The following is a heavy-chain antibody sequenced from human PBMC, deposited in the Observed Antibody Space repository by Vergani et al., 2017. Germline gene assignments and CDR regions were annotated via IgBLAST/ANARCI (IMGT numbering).Heavy chain of an antibody. CDR1: GYTFTSYG. V-gene: IGHV1-18*01. Sequence: QVQLVQSGAEVKKPGASVKVSCKASGYTFTSYGISWVRQAPGQGLEWMGWISADNGNTNYAQKLQGRVTMTTDTSTSTAYMELRSLRSDDTAVYYCARDRGIVVVIGPLASPTDYWGQGTLVTVSS. CDR3: ARDRGIVVVIGPLASPTDY. J-gene: IGHJ4*02. D-gene: IGHD3-22*01. CDR2: ISADNGNT.